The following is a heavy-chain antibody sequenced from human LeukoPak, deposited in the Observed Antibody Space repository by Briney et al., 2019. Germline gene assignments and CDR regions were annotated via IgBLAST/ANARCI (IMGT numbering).Heavy chain of an antibody. CDR2: ISTYNDNT. Sequence: ASVKVSCKASGYTFTGYYMHWARQAPGQGLEWMGWISTYNDNTHYAQKFQGRVTMTTDTSTSTAYMELRSLRSDDTAVYYCARDLKRGYSSGRYSWGTGSSNDYWGQGTLVTVSS. CDR1: GYTFTGYY. D-gene: IGHD6-19*01. CDR3: ARDLKRGYSSGRYSWGTGSSNDY. V-gene: IGHV1-18*04. J-gene: IGHJ4*02.